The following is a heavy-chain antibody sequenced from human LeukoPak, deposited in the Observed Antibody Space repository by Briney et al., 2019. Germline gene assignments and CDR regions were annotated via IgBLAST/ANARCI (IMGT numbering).Heavy chain of an antibody. CDR2: IIPIFGTA. CDR1: GGTFSSYA. Sequence: ASVKVSCKASGGTFSSYAISWVRQAPGQGLEWMGRIIPIFGTANYAQKFQGRVTITTDESTSTAYMELSSLRPEDTAVYYCARDSRGTYYDYVWGSYPQQPFDYWGQGTLVTVSS. J-gene: IGHJ4*02. CDR3: ARDSRGTYYDYVWGSYPQQPFDY. V-gene: IGHV1-69*05. D-gene: IGHD3-16*02.